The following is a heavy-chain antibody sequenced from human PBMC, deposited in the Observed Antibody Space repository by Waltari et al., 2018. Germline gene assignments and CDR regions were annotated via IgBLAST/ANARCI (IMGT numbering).Heavy chain of an antibody. J-gene: IGHJ4*02. CDR1: GFTFSSYS. V-gene: IGHV3-21*01. CDR2: ISSSSSYR. D-gene: IGHD6-19*01. Sequence: EVQLVESGGGLVKPGGSLRLSCAASGFTFSSYSMNWVRQAPGKGLEWVSSISSSSSYRYYADSVKGRFTISRDNAKNSLYLQMNSLRAEDTAVYYCASNRIAVAGTPHDYWGQGTLVTVSS. CDR3: ASNRIAVAGTPHDY.